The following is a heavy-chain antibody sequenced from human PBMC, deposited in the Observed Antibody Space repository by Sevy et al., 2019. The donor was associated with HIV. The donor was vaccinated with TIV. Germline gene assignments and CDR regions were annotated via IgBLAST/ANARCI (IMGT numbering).Heavy chain of an antibody. D-gene: IGHD5-12*01. V-gene: IGHV3-30-3*01. J-gene: IGHJ4*02. Sequence: GGSLRLSCAASGFNFRTHAMHWVRQPPGKGLEWVAGISSTGSHKYYANSVRGRFTISRDNSENTLSLQMNGLRLDDTGLYYCAREAGYTTTWSPGNYWGLGTLVTVSS. CDR2: ISSTGSHK. CDR1: GFNFRTHA. CDR3: AREAGYTTTWSPGNY.